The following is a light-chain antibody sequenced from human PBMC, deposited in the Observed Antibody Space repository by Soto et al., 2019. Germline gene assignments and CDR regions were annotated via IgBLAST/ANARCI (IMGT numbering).Light chain of an antibody. V-gene: IGKV1-5*01. CDR3: QQYNSYWT. CDR2: DAS. J-gene: IGKJ1*01. Sequence: DIQKTQCPSTLPASVGDRVTITCRASQSISSWLAWYQQKPGKAPKLLIYDASSLESGVPSRFSGSGSGTEFTLTISSLQPDDFATYYCQQYNSYWTFGQGTKVDIK. CDR1: QSISSW.